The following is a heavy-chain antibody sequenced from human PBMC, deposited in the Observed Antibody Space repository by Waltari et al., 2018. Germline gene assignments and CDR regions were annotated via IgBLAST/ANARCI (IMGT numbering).Heavy chain of an antibody. CDR1: GEPISDDVSRWTY. CDR3: ANRGVGNYFKYFRL. D-gene: IGHD1-7*01. J-gene: IGHJ1*01. V-gene: IGHV4-61*02. Sequence: QVQLQESGPGLVKPTHTLSLTCTVSGEPISDDVSRWTYWTWIRQSAGKGLEWIGHIYSSGAADYHPSVRSRVTISRDTPKSHFTLKLTSVTAADTAVYYCANRGVGNYFKYFRLWSPGTLVTVSS. CDR2: IYSSGAA.